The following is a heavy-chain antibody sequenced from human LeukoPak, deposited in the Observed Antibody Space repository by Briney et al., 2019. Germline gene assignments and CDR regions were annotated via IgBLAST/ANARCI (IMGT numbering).Heavy chain of an antibody. CDR2: IWYDGSNK. CDR3: ARAGYGDPHFDF. Sequence: GGSLRLSCAASGFTFSNYGMHWVRQAPGKGLEWVAAIWYDGSNKYYGDSVKGRFTISRDNSKNTPYLQMNSLRAEDTAAYYCARAGYGDPHFDFWGQGTLVTVSS. V-gene: IGHV3-33*01. CDR1: GFTFSNYG. D-gene: IGHD4-17*01. J-gene: IGHJ4*02.